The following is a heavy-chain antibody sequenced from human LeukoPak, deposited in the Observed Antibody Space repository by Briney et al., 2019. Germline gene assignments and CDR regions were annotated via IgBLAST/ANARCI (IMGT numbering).Heavy chain of an antibody. V-gene: IGHV4-59*01. J-gene: IGHJ3*02. Sequence: SETLSLTCNVSGASISSYYWTWIRQPPGKGLEWIGYIYSLGGTNYNPSLKSRVTMSVDTSKNHFSLRLSSVTAADTAVYYCARSAAYDAFDIWGQGTMVTVSS. CDR3: ARSAAYDAFDI. CDR1: GASISSYY. D-gene: IGHD3-16*01. CDR2: IYSLGGT.